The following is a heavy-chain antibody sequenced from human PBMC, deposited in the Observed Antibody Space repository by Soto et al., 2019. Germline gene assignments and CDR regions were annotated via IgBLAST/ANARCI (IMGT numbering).Heavy chain of an antibody. Sequence: LSCAASDFDFSSYGIHWVRQAPGKGLEWVAASSYDGRETFYADSAKGRFTVSKEMSKNTAFLQMNALRHEDTAVYFCARDSGWPILNFDNWGQGNPVTVSS. V-gene: IGHV3-30*03. CDR3: ARDSGWPILNFDN. CDR2: SSYDGRET. J-gene: IGHJ4*02. D-gene: IGHD3-10*01. CDR1: DFDFSSYG.